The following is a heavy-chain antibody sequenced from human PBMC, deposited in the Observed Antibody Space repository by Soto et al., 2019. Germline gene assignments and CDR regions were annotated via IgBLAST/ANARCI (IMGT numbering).Heavy chain of an antibody. J-gene: IGHJ5*02. D-gene: IGHD3-22*01. V-gene: IGHV1-18*01. Sequence: ASVKASCKASGYTFTSYGISWVRQAPGQGLEWMGWISAYNGNTNYAQKLQGRVTMTTDTSTSTAYMELRSLRSDDTAVYYCARDHVYYDSSGYLNWFDPWGQGTLVTVS. CDR1: GYTFTSYG. CDR2: ISAYNGNT. CDR3: ARDHVYYDSSGYLNWFDP.